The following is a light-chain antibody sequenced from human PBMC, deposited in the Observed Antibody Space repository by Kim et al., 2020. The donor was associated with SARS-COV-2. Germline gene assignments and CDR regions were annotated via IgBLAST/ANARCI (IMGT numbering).Light chain of an antibody. Sequence: SYELTQPPSVSVSPGQTARITCSGDALPKQYVSWYQQKPGQAPVLRIYKDTERPSGIPERFSGSSSGTTVTLTISGVQAEDEADYYCQSADSSGTYVFGGGTKVTVL. J-gene: IGLJ2*01. CDR1: ALPKQY. CDR2: KDT. V-gene: IGLV3-25*03. CDR3: QSADSSGTYV.